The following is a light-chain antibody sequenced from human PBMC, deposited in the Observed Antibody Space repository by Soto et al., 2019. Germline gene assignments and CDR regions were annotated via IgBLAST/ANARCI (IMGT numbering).Light chain of an antibody. V-gene: IGKV1-5*03. CDR2: KAS. Sequence: DIQMTQSPSTLSASVGDRVTITCRASQSISSWLAWYQQKPGKAPKLLIYKASSLESGVPSRFSGSGSGTEFTLTISSLQPDDFATYYCQQYNTGGTFGQGTKVE. CDR1: QSISSW. CDR3: QQYNTGGT. J-gene: IGKJ1*01.